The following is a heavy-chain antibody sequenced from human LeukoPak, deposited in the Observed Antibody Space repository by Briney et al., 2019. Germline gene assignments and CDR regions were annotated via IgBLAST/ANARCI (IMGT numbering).Heavy chain of an antibody. CDR2: ISGSGGST. CDR1: GFTFSSYA. V-gene: IGHV3-23*01. D-gene: IGHD2-2*01. J-gene: IGHJ5*02. CDR3: AKDTDGNIVAVPAAIPDWFDP. Sequence: GGSLRLSCAASGFTFSSYAMSWVRQAPGKGLEWVSAISGSGGSTYYADSVKGRFTISRDNSKNTLYLQMNSLRAEDTAVYYCAKDTDGNIVAVPAAIPDWFDPWGPGTLVTVSS.